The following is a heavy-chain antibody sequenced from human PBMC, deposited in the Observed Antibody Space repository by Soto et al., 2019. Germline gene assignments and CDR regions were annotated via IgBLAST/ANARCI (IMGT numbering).Heavy chain of an antibody. CDR1: GFIFSRYV. D-gene: IGHD3-22*01. V-gene: IGHV3-30-3*01. CDR2: ISNDGNK. CDR3: AREDESSGYAGTFHH. Sequence: QVQLVESGGDVVQPGRSLRLSCAASGFIFSRYVIHWVRQGPGKRLEWVALISNDGNKHYADSVKDRFTISRDNSKNKLDLEMNSLRAEDTGIYYCAREDESSGYAGTFHHWGQGTLVTVSP. J-gene: IGHJ1*01.